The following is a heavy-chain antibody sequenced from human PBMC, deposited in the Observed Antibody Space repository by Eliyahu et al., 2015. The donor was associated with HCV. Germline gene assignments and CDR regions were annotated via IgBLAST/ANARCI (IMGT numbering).Heavy chain of an antibody. V-gene: IGHV4-34*01. Sequence: QVQLQQWGAGLLKPSETLSLTCAVYGGSFSGYYWSWIRQPPGKGLEWIGEINHSGSTNYNPSLKSRVTISVDTSKNQFSLKLSSVTAADTAVYYCARSYGDYGGNLGYWGQGTLVTVSS. CDR2: INHSGST. CDR3: ARSYGDYGGNLGY. CDR1: GGSFSGYY. D-gene: IGHD4-17*01. J-gene: IGHJ4*02.